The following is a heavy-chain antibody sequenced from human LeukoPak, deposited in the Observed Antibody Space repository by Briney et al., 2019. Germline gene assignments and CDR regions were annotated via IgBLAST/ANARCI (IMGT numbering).Heavy chain of an antibody. CDR3: ARDGDSIAAAGTYGMDV. V-gene: IGHV1-69*13. J-gene: IGHJ6*02. CDR2: IIPIFGTA. CDR1: GGTFSSYA. D-gene: IGHD6-13*01. Sequence: SMKVYCKASGGTFSSYAISWVRQAPGQGLEWMGGIIPIFGTANYAQKFQGRVTITADESTSTAYMELSSLRSEDTAVYYCARDGDSIAAAGTYGMDVWGQGTTVTVSS.